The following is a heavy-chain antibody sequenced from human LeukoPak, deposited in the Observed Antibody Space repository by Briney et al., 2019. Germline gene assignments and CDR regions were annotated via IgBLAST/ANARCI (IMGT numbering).Heavy chain of an antibody. CDR2: INPSGGST. CDR3: ARKGYCSSTSCSLCDY. CDR1: GYTFTSYY. J-gene: IGHJ4*02. V-gene: IGHV1-46*01. D-gene: IGHD2-2*01. Sequence: GASVKVSCKASGYTFTSYYMHWVRQAPGQGLEWMGIINPSGGSTSYAQKFQGRVTMTRDTSTSTVYMELSSLRSDNTAVYYCARKGYCSSTSCSLCDYWGQGTLVTVSS.